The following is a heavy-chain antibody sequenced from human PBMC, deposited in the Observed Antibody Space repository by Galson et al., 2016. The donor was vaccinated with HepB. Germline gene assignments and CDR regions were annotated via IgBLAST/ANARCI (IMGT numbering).Heavy chain of an antibody. D-gene: IGHD4-17*01. CDR3: ARGPYGDYVIDY. J-gene: IGHJ4*02. CDR2: INSDGSNT. V-gene: IGHV3-74*01. CDR1: GFAFGSYW. Sequence: SLRLSCAASGFAFGSYWMHWVRQAPGKGLVWVSRINSDGSNTACADSVKGRFTISRDNAKNTLYLRMNSLRGEDTAVYYCARGPYGDYVIDYWGQGTLVTVSS.